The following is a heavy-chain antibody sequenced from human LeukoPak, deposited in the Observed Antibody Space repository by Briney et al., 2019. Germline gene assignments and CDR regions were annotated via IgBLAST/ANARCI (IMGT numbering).Heavy chain of an antibody. V-gene: IGHV3-23*01. Sequence: GGSLRLSCAASGFTFSSYALSWVRQAPGKGLEWVSSLSGSVYNTYYADSVKGRFTISRDNSKNTVYLQMNSLRAEDTAVYYCAKDPYGTRYFDYWGQGTLVTVSS. D-gene: IGHD2-2*01. CDR3: AKDPYGTRYFDY. CDR2: LSGSVYNT. J-gene: IGHJ4*02. CDR1: GFTFSSYA.